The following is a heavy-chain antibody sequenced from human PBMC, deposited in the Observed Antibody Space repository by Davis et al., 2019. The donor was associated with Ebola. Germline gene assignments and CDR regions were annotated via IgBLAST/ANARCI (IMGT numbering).Heavy chain of an antibody. V-gene: IGHV4-39*07. J-gene: IGHJ6*02. CDR2: IYYSGST. CDR1: GGSISSSSYY. D-gene: IGHD6-25*01. CDR3: ARSSEGGSGWPNSYYGSDV. Sequence: SETLSLTCTVSGGSISSSSYYWGWIRQPPGKGLEWIGSIYYSGSTNYNPSLKSRVTISVDTSKNQFSLKLSSVTAADTAVYYCARSSEGGSGWPNSYYGSDVWGQGTTVTVSS.